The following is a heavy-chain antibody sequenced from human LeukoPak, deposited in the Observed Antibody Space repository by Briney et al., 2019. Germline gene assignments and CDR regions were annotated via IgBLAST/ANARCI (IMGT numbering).Heavy chain of an antibody. CDR2: IYPGDSDT. Sequence: GASLKISCKGSGSRFTSYWIGWVRRMPGKGLEWLGIIYPGDSDTRYSPSFQGQVTISADKSISTAYLQWSSLKASDTAMYYCARDYSSGVAPWGQGTLVSVSS. CDR1: GSRFTSYW. D-gene: IGHD4-11*01. CDR3: ARDYSSGVAP. V-gene: IGHV5-51*01. J-gene: IGHJ5*02.